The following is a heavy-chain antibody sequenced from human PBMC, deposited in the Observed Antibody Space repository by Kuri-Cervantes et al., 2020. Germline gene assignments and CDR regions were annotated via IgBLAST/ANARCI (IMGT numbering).Heavy chain of an antibody. Sequence: GGPLRLTCAASGFTFSSYAMSWVRQAPGKGLEWVSAISGSGGSTYYADSVKGRFTISRDNSKNTLYLQMNSLRAGDTAVYYCAKFYARRAAAINWFDPWGQGTLVTVSS. CDR2: ISGSGGST. CDR1: GFTFSSYA. CDR3: AKFYARRAAAINWFDP. J-gene: IGHJ5*02. V-gene: IGHV3-23*01. D-gene: IGHD6-13*01.